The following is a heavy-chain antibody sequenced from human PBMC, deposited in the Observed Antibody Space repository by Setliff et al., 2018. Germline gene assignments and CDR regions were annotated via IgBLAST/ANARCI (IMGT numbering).Heavy chain of an antibody. CDR3: VIPFCAGATCPPS. J-gene: IGHJ4*02. CDR2: IYYTGST. V-gene: IGHV4-39*07. D-gene: IGHD2-21*01. CDR1: GGSISSSSHY. Sequence: SETLSLTCTVSGGSISSSSHYWGWIRQPPGKGLEWIGSIYYTGSTYYNPSLKSRVTMSVDTSIKTAYLEVNGLTSDDTAVYYCVIPFCAGATCPPSWGQGTQVTVSS.